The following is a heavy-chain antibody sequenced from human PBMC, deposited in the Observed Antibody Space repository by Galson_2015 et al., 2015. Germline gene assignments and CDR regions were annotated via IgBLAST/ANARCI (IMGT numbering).Heavy chain of an antibody. CDR1: RGSISSGNYY. CDR2: IYTSGST. Sequence: TLSLTCTVSRGSISSGNYYWSWIRQPAGKGLEYIGHIYTSGSTNYNPSLKSRVTISLDTSKNQFSLKLSSVTAADTAFYYCARMGYYGSASCIDWGQGTLVTVSS. D-gene: IGHD2-2*01. V-gene: IGHV4-61*09. J-gene: IGHJ4*02. CDR3: ARMGYYGSASCID.